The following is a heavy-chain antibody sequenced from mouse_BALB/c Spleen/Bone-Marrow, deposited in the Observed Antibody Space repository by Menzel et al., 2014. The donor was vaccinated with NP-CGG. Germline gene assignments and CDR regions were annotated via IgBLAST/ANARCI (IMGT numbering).Heavy chain of an antibody. CDR2: LNSNGGST. CDR3: ARHYYGAR. J-gene: IGHJ3*01. D-gene: IGHD1-2*01. V-gene: IGHV5-6-3*01. CDR1: GFTFRSYG. Sequence: VLLVESGGGLVQPGGSLKLSCAASGFTFRSYGMSWVRQTPDSRLELVATLNSNGGSTYYPVSVQGRFTISRDNAKNNMYLQRSRLKSEDTAMYYCARHYYGARWGQGTLGTGSA.